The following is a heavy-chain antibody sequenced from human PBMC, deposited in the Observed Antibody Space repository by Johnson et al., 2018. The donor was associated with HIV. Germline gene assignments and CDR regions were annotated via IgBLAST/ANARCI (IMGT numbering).Heavy chain of an antibody. CDR2: ISYDGSNK. D-gene: IGHD6-6*01. Sequence: QVQLVESGGGLVQPGGSLRLSCAASRFTISSYAMHWVRQAPGKGLEWVAVISYDGSNKYYADSVKGRFTISRDNSKNTLYLQMNSLRAEDTAVYYCARYTSPFIAARRDAFDIWGPGTMVTVSS. CDR3: ARYTSPFIAARRDAFDI. CDR1: RFTISSYA. J-gene: IGHJ3*02. V-gene: IGHV3-30-3*01.